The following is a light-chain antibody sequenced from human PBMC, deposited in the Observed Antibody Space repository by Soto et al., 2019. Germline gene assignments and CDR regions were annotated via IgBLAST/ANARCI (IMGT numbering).Light chain of an antibody. Sequence: QSALTQPASVSGSPGQSITISCTGTSSDVGGYNFVSWYQQHPGKAPKLMLYNVYDRPSGISHRFSGSRSGNTASLTISGLQAEEEAHYYCNSYTISSTLVFGGGTKLTVL. J-gene: IGLJ2*01. CDR1: SSDVGGYNF. V-gene: IGLV2-14*03. CDR2: NVY. CDR3: NSYTISSTLV.